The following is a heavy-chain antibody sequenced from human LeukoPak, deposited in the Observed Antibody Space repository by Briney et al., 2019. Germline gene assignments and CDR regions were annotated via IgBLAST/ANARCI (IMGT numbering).Heavy chain of an antibody. V-gene: IGHV4-59*08. D-gene: IGHD6-19*01. Sequence: SSETLSLTCTVSGGSINSSNWSWIRQPPGKRLELIGNIYFSGSTDYNPSLKSRVTISLDTSKNQFSLKLSSVTAADTAVYYCARRGSGWGFSDYWGQGTLVTVSS. CDR3: ARRGSGWGFSDY. J-gene: IGHJ4*02. CDR1: GGSINSSN. CDR2: IYFSGST.